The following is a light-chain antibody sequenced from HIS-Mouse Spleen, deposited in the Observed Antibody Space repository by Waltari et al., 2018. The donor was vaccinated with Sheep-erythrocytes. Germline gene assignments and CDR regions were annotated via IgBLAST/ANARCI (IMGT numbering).Light chain of an antibody. CDR2: GAS. J-gene: IGKJ1*01. CDR1: QSVSSN. Sequence: EIVMTQSPATLSVSPGERATLSCRASQSVSSNLAWYQQKPGQAPRLLIYGASTRATGSPGRFSGSGSGTEFTLTISSLQSEDFAVYYCQQYNNWPPTFGQGTKVEIK. V-gene: IGKV3-15*01. CDR3: QQYNNWPPT.